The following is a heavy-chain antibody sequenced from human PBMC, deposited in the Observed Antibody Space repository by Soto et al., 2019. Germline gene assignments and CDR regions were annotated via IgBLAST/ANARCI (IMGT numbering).Heavy chain of an antibody. CDR3: ARGDYGVDY. V-gene: IGHV4-30-2*01. J-gene: IGHJ4*02. CDR1: GGSISSGGYC. D-gene: IGHD4-17*01. Sequence: PSETLSLTWAVSGGSISSGGYCWSWIRQPPGKGLEWIGYIYHSGSTYYNPSLKSRVTISVDRSKNQFSLKLSSVTAADTAVYYCARGDYGVDYWGQGTLVTVSS. CDR2: IYHSGST.